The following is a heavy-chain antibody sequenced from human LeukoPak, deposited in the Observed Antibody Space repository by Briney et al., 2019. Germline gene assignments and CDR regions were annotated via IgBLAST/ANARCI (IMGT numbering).Heavy chain of an antibody. D-gene: IGHD3-22*01. V-gene: IGHV3-33*01. CDR3: ARYSNYYDSSGYCFDY. J-gene: IGHJ4*02. CDR1: GFTFSSYG. Sequence: QTGGSLRLSCAASGFTFSSYGMHWVRQAPGKGLEWVAVIWYDGSNKYYADSVKGRFTISRDNSKNTLYLQMNSLRAEDTAVYYCARYSNYYDSSGYCFDYRGQGTLVTVSS. CDR2: IWYDGSNK.